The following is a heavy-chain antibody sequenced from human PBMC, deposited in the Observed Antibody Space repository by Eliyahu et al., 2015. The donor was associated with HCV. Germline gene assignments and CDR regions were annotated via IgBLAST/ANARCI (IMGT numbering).Heavy chain of an antibody. Sequence: QVQVVQSGAEVREPGASVKISCKASGXTXTXXIVHWVRQAPPGQGLEYMGWIAAGDGNRKVSQKFQGRVTISRDTSASTAYMEVGSLRYEDTAVYYCARVNGDYVGGLPFEYWGQGTLVTVSS. CDR1: GXTXTXXI. J-gene: IGHJ4*01. V-gene: IGHV1-3*01. CDR3: ARVNGDYVGGLPFEY. CDR2: IAAGDGNR. D-gene: IGHD3-16*01.